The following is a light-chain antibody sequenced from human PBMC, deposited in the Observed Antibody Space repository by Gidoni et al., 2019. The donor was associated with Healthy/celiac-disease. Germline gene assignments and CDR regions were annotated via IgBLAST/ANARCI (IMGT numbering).Light chain of an antibody. V-gene: IGLV2-14*03. J-gene: IGLJ1*01. CDR3: SSYTSSRRV. CDR1: SSDVGGYNY. CDR2: DVS. Sequence: QSALTQPASVSGSPGQSITISCTGTSSDVGGYNYVSWYQQHPGKAPKLMIYDVSNRPSGVSNRFSGSKSGNTASLTISGLHAEDEAEYYCSSYTSSRRVFGTGTKVTVL.